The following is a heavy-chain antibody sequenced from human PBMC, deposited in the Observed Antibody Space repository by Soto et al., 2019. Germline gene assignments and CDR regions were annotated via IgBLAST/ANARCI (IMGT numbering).Heavy chain of an antibody. J-gene: IGHJ4*02. V-gene: IGHV3-48*01. D-gene: IGHD3-22*01. Sequence: GGSLRLSCAASGFTFDDYGMSWARQAPGKGLEWVSYISGSSSIIHYADSVKGRFTISRDNAKNSLYLQMNSLRAEDTAVYYCARDHYDSSGYYENFDYWGQGTLVTVSS. CDR3: ARDHYDSSGYYENFDY. CDR2: ISGSSSII. CDR1: GFTFDDYG.